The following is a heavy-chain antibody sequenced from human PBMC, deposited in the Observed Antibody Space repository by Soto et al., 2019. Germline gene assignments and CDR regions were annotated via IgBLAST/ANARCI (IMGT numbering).Heavy chain of an antibody. CDR1: GFTFDDYA. Sequence: PGGSLRLSCAASGFTFDDYAMHWVRQAPGKGLEWVSGISWNSGSIGYADSVKGRFTISRDSAKNSLYLQMNSLRAEDTALYYCAKDTNYDIRTPSFDYWGQGTLVTVSS. V-gene: IGHV3-9*01. CDR3: AKDTNYDIRTPSFDY. CDR2: ISWNSGSI. J-gene: IGHJ4*02. D-gene: IGHD3-9*01.